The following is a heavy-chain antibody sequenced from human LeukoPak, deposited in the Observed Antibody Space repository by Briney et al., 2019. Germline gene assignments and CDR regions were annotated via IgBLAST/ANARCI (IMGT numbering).Heavy chain of an antibody. D-gene: IGHD6-13*01. V-gene: IGHV3-66*01. CDR2: IYSGGNT. J-gene: IGHJ4*02. CDR3: ARGSKQQLQIDY. CDR1: EFTVSSNF. Sequence: GGSLRLSCAASEFTVSSNFISWIRQAPGKGLEWVSVIYSGGNTFYADSVKGRFTISRDNAKNSLYLQMNSLGAEDTAVYYCARGSKQQLQIDYWGQGTLVTVSS.